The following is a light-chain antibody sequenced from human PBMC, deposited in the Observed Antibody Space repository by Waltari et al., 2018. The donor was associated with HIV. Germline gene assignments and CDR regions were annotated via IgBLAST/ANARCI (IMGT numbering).Light chain of an antibody. CDR3: QQYTYWPLT. CDR1: QPVKKH. V-gene: IGKV3-15*01. J-gene: IGKJ4*01. Sequence: EIQMTHSAATRCMSPGERATLSSRASQPVKKHLAWYHKKVGQAPRLLIHDIFTRAPGISARSSGSGSGTEFILTISNLQSEDFGVYYCQQYTYWPLTFGGGTKVEI. CDR2: DIF.